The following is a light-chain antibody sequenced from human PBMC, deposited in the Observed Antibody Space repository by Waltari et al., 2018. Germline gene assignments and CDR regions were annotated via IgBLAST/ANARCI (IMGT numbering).Light chain of an antibody. J-gene: IGKJ5*01. V-gene: IGKV3-11*01. Sequence: EIVLTQSPVILSLSPGETATLSCRASQSVTNYLAWYQQRPGQAPRLLIYHASNRATGIPARFSGSGSGTDFTLTINSLEPEDFAVYYGQQRGTWPPITFGQGTRLEIK. CDR2: HAS. CDR1: QSVTNY. CDR3: QQRGTWPPIT.